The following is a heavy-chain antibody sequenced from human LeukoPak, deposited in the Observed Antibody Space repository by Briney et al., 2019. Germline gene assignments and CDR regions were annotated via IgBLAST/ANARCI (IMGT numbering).Heavy chain of an antibody. CDR3: AKRGVVIRVILVGFHKEAYYFDS. CDR1: GSTLSNYG. D-gene: IGHD3-10*01. CDR2: ISGSGGST. J-gene: IGHJ4*02. V-gene: IGHV3-23*01. Sequence: GGSLRLSCAVSGSTLSNYGMSWVRQAPGKGLEWVAGISGSGGSTHYADSVKGRFTISRDNRKSTLYLQLTSLRAEDTAVYFCAKRGVVIRVILVGFHKEAYYFDSWGQGALVTVSS.